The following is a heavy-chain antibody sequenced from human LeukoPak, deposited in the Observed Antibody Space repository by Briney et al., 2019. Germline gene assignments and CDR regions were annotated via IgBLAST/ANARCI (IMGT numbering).Heavy chain of an antibody. CDR2: INYGGTT. CDR1: GGSISSSNYF. Sequence: NPSETLSLTCTVSGGSISSSNYFWSWIRQPPGQELEWIASINYGGTTYYNPSLKSRVTISVDTSKNQFSLRLTSVTAADTAVYHCARYVVYGSGKYYFDYWGQGSLVSVSS. CDR3: ARYVVYGSGKYYFDY. D-gene: IGHD3-10*01. J-gene: IGHJ4*02. V-gene: IGHV4-39*01.